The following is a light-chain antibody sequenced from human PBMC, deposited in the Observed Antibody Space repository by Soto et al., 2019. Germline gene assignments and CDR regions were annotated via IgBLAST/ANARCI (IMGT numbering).Light chain of an antibody. CDR3: SSYAASNNFYFV. CDR2: EVT. V-gene: IGLV2-8*01. CDR1: SSDVGGYNY. J-gene: IGLJ3*02. Sequence: QSALTQPPSASGSPGQSVTISCTGTSSDVGGYNYVSWYQQYPGRAPKLMIYEVTKRPSGAPDRFSGPKSGNTASLTVSGLQAEDEADYYCSSYAASNNFYFVFGGGTQLTVL.